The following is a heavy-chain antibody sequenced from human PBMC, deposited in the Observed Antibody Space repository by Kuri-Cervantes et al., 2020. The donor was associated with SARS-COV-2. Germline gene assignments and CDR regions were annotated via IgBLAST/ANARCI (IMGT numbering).Heavy chain of an antibody. J-gene: IGHJ4*02. CDR1: RYTFTSYD. Sequence: GGSLRLSCKASRYTFTSYDINWVRQATGQGLEWMGWMNPNSGNTGYAQKFQGRVTMTRNTSISTAYMELRSLRSDDTAVYYCARIASSEYYDSSGYYQTLYFDYWGQGTLVTVSS. CDR2: MNPNSGNT. CDR3: ARIASSEYYDSSGYYQTLYFDY. V-gene: IGHV1-8*01. D-gene: IGHD3-22*01.